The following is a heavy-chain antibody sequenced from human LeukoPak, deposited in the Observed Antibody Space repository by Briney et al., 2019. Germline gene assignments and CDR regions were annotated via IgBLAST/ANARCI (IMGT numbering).Heavy chain of an antibody. D-gene: IGHD5-18*01. Sequence: GGSLRLSCAASGFTFDDYGMSWVRQAPGKGLEWVSGINWNGGSTGYADSVKGRFTISRDNAKNSLYLQMNSPRAEDTAVYYCARDPGTWIQLWTYYYYMDVWGKGTTVTVSS. V-gene: IGHV3-20*04. CDR2: INWNGGST. CDR1: GFTFDDYG. J-gene: IGHJ6*03. CDR3: ARDPGTWIQLWTYYYYMDV.